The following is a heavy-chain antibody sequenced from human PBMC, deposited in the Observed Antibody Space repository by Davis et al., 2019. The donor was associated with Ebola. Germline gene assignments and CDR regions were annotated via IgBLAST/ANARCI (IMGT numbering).Heavy chain of an antibody. CDR2: INSDGSST. V-gene: IGHV3-74*01. Sequence: HTGGSLRLSSAASGFTFSSYWMHWVRQAPGKGLVWVSRINSDGSSTSYADSVKGRSTISRDNAKNTLYLQMNSLRAEDTAVYYCARENPSYDILTGYFDYWGQGTLVTVSS. CDR3: ARENPSYDILTGYFDY. CDR1: GFTFSSYW. D-gene: IGHD3-9*01. J-gene: IGHJ4*02.